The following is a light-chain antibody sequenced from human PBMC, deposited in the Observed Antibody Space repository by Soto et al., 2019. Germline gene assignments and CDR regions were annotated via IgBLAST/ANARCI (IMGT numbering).Light chain of an antibody. CDR3: QQYNHWSWT. CDR1: QSVSSN. V-gene: IGKV3-15*01. J-gene: IGKJ1*01. Sequence: EIVMTQSPATLSVSPGERATLSCRASQSVSSNLAWYQQKPGQAPRLLIYGASTRATGIPARFSGSGSGTESTLTISSLQSHPFAVPCCQQYNHWSWTFGQVTKVEIK. CDR2: GAS.